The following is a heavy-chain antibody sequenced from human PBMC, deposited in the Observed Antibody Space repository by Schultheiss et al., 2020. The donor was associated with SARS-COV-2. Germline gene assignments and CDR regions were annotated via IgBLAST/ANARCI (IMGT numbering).Heavy chain of an antibody. CDR1: GFTFSTHG. CDR3: ARDRVKDAFDI. V-gene: IGHV3-NL1*01. J-gene: IGHJ3*02. CDR2: IYAGGST. Sequence: GGSLRLSCAASGFTFSTHGMHWVRQPPGKGLEWVSVIYAGGSTFYADSVKGRFTISRDNAKNSLYLQMNSLRAEDTALYYCARDRVKDAFDIWGQGTMVTVSS.